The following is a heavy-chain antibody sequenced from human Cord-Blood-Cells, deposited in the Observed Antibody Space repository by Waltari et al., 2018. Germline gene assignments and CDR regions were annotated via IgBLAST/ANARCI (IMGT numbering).Heavy chain of an antibody. D-gene: IGHD1-1*01. CDR2: IIPIFGTA. Sequence: QVQLVQSGAEVKKPGSSVKVSCKASGGTFSGYPISWVRPAPEQGLEWMGGIIPIFGTANYAKKFQGRVTITADESTSTAYMELSSLRSEDTAVYYCVRWRYNWNDPVWWFDPWGQGTLVTVSS. CDR3: VRWRYNWNDPVWWFDP. CDR1: GGTFSGYP. J-gene: IGHJ5*02. V-gene: IGHV1-69*01.